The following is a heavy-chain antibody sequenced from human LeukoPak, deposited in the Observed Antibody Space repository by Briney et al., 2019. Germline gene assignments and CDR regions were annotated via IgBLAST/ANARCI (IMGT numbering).Heavy chain of an antibody. CDR3: ATYIVNGSGRGS. J-gene: IGHJ5*02. Sequence: SETLSLTCTVSGGSISSYYWSWIRQPPGKGLEWIGHTYNSGNINYNPSLKSRVSISIDTSKNQFSLKLSSVTAADTAVYYCATYIVNGSGRGSWGQGTLVIVSS. D-gene: IGHD5-24*01. V-gene: IGHV4-59*01. CDR2: TYNSGNI. CDR1: GGSISSYY.